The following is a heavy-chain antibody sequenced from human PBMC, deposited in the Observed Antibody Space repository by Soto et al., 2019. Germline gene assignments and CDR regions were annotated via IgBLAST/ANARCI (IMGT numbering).Heavy chain of an antibody. V-gene: IGHV2-5*02. J-gene: IGHJ5*02. Sequence: QITLKESGPTVAKPTQTLTLTCTFSGFSLSSSGVGVGWIRQPPGKALEWLALIYWDDDKRYSPSLKSRLTITKDTSNKQVVLTMTNMDPVDTATYYCAHGTEKFDPWGQGTLVTVSS. CDR3: AHGTEKFDP. CDR2: IYWDDDK. CDR1: GFSLSSSGVG.